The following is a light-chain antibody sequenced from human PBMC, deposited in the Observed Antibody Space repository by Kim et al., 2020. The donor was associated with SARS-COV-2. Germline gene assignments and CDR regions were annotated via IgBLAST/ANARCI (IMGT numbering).Light chain of an antibody. V-gene: IGLV3-1*01. Sequence: SVSPGQTASITCSGSKLGDKYAYWYQKKPVQSPVLVIYQHTKRPSGISQRFSGSSSGNTATLTISRAQTMDEADYYCQAWDSSTAVFGGGTQLTVL. CDR2: QHT. CDR3: QAWDSSTAV. J-gene: IGLJ3*02. CDR1: KLGDKY.